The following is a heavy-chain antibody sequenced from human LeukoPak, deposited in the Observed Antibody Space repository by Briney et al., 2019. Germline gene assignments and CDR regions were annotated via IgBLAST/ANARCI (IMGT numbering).Heavy chain of an antibody. CDR2: INHSGST. Sequence: PSETLSLTCAVYGGSFSGYYWSWIRQPPGKGLQWIGDINHSGSTNYNPSLKSRVTMSVDTSKKWFSLRLSSVTAADTAVYYCARHEWAPGYDWKGYYGMDVWGQGTTVTVSS. V-gene: IGHV4-34*01. CDR1: GGSFSGYY. CDR3: ARHEWAPGYDWKGYYGMDV. D-gene: IGHD5-12*01. J-gene: IGHJ6*02.